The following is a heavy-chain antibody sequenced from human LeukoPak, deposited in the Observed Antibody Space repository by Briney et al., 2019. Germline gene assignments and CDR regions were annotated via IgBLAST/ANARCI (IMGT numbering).Heavy chain of an antibody. Sequence: KPSETLSLTCTVSGDSISSSYWSWIRQPPGKGLEWIGYIYYSGSTNYNPSLKSRVTISLDTSKNQLSLKLSSVTSADSAVYYCARHPRGYSYGYWNWGQGTLVTVSS. D-gene: IGHD5-18*01. CDR2: IYYSGST. J-gene: IGHJ4*02. CDR1: GDSISSSY. CDR3: ARHPRGYSYGYWN. V-gene: IGHV4-59*08.